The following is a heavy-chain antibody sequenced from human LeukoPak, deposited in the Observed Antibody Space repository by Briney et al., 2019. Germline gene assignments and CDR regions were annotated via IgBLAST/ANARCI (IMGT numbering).Heavy chain of an antibody. CDR2: IGTAGDT. CDR1: GFTFSSYD. D-gene: IGHD3-10*01. V-gene: IGHV3-13*01. Sequence: GGSLRLSCAASGFTFSSYDMHWVRQATGKGLEWVSAIGTAGDTYYPGSVKGRFTISRENAKNSLYLQMNSLRAGDTAVYYCARARPLWFGEFVYYYYGMDVWGQGTTVTVSS. J-gene: IGHJ6*02. CDR3: ARARPLWFGEFVYYYYGMDV.